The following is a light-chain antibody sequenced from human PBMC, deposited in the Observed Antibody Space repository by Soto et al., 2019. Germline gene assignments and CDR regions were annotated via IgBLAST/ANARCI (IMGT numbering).Light chain of an antibody. CDR3: QQYGGSPRYT. CDR2: GAS. Sequence: EIVLTQSPGTLSLSPGDRATLSCRASQSVSSSHLAWYQQKPGQAPRLLIYGASNRATGIPDRFSGSGSGTDFTLTISRLEPEDFAVSYCQQYGGSPRYTFGQGTKLEIK. J-gene: IGKJ2*01. V-gene: IGKV3-20*01. CDR1: QSVSSSH.